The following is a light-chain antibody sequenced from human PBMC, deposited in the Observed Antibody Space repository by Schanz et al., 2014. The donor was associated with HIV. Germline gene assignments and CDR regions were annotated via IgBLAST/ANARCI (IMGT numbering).Light chain of an antibody. CDR1: QSVTSSH. CDR3: QQYGSSQWT. Sequence: ESVLTQSPGTLSLSPGERATLSCRASQSVTSSHLAWYQQKPGQAPRLLIYGASSRATGIPDRFSGSGSGTDFTLTISRLEPEDFAVYYCQQYGSSQWTFGQGTKVEIK. J-gene: IGKJ1*01. V-gene: IGKV3-20*01. CDR2: GAS.